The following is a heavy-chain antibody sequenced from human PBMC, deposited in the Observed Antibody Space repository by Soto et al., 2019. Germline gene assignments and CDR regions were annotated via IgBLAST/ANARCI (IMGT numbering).Heavy chain of an antibody. CDR3: AKDTSIAARNADY. J-gene: IGHJ4*02. Sequence: GGSLRLSCAASGFTFNGYGMHWVRQAPGKGLEWVVVVSYDGSNKYYADSVKGRFTISRDNSKNTLYLQMNSLRAEDTAVYYCAKDTSIAARNADYWGQGTLVTVSS. CDR1: GFTFNGYG. V-gene: IGHV3-30*18. CDR2: VSYDGSNK. D-gene: IGHD6-6*01.